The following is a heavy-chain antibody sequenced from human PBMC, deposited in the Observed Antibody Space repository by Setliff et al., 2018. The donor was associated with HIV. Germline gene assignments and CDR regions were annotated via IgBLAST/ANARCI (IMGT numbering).Heavy chain of an antibody. CDR1: GGSMSTHY. Sequence: SETLSLTCTVSGGSMSTHYWSWIRQTPGKGLEWIGHIYTTGSTHCNPSLRSRVTISIDTSKSHFSLRLKTVTAADTAVYYCARGDGYRANDAYYDTGMDVWGQGITVTVSS. J-gene: IGHJ6*02. CDR2: IYTTGST. V-gene: IGHV4-59*11. D-gene: IGHD5-12*01. CDR3: ARGDGYRANDAYYDTGMDV.